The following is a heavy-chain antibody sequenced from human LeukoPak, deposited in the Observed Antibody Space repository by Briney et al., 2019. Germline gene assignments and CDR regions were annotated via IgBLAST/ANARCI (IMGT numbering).Heavy chain of an antibody. Sequence: SETLSLTCAVYGGSFSGYYWSWIRQPPGKGLEWIGYIYYSGSTNCNPSLKSRVTISVDTSKNQFSLKLGSVTAADTAVYYYARGTSADFDYWGQGTLVTVSS. CDR2: IYYSGST. D-gene: IGHD2-2*01. CDR1: GGSFSGYY. V-gene: IGHV4-59*08. CDR3: ARGTSADFDY. J-gene: IGHJ4*02.